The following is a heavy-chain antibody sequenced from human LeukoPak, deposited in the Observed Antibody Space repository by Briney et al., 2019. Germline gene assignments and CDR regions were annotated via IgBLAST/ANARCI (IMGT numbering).Heavy chain of an antibody. CDR3: ARDFRSIVVVPAAHIFDY. J-gene: IGHJ4*02. V-gene: IGHV1-69*05. D-gene: IGHD2-2*01. Sequence: SVKVSRKASGGTFSSYAISWVRQAPGQGLEWMGRIIPIFGTANYAQKFQGRVTITTDESTSTAYMELSSLRSEDTAVYYCARDFRSIVVVPAAHIFDYWGQGTLVTVSS. CDR1: GGTFSSYA. CDR2: IIPIFGTA.